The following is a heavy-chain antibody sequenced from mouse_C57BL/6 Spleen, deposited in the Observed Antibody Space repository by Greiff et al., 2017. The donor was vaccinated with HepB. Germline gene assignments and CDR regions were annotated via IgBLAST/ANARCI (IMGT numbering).Heavy chain of an antibody. CDR2: IDPEDGDT. Sequence: EVQLQQSGAELVRPGASVKLSCTASGFNIKDYYMHWVKQRPEQGLEWIGRIDPEDGDTEYAPKFQGKATMTADTSSNTAYLHLSSLTSEDTAVYYWTITEPTGFAYWGQGTLVTVSA. V-gene: IGHV14-1*01. CDR1: GFNIKDYY. CDR3: TITEPTGFAY. D-gene: IGHD4-1*01. J-gene: IGHJ3*01.